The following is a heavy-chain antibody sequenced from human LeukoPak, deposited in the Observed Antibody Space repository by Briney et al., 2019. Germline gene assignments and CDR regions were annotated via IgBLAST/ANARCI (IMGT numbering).Heavy chain of an antibody. V-gene: IGHV4-34*01. CDR2: INHSGST. Sequence: PSETLSLTCTVYGGSFSGYYWSWIRQPPGKGLEWIGEINHSGSTNYNPSLKSRVTISVDTSKNQFSLKLSSVTAADTAVYYCARALDDFWSGYYSYYFDYWGQGTLVTVSS. D-gene: IGHD3-3*01. CDR1: GGSFSGYY. CDR3: ARALDDFWSGYYSYYFDY. J-gene: IGHJ4*02.